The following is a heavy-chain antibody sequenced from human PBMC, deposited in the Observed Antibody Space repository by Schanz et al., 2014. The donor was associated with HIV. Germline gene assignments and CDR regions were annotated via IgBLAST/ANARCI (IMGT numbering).Heavy chain of an antibody. CDR1: GFMFSDYY. Sequence: VQLVESGGGVVQPGRSLRLSCAASGFMFSDYYMDWVRQAPGRGLERIARIRNKAHGQTTEYAASVKGRFTISRDNSENSLYLQMNSLRTEDTAVYYCARGKNSFDYWGQGALITVSS. V-gene: IGHV3-72*01. J-gene: IGHJ4*02. CDR2: IRNKAHGQTT. CDR3: ARGKNSFDY.